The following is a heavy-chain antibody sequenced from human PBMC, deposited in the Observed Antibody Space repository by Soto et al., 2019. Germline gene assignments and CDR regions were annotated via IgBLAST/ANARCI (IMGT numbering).Heavy chain of an antibody. Sequence: QVQLQESGPGLVKPSQTLSLTCTVSGGSISSGGYYWSWIRQHPGKGLEWIGYIYYSGSTYYNPSLKSLVTISVATSKNQFSLKLSSLTAADTAVYYCARWPQLEPRFDYWGQGTLVTVSS. V-gene: IGHV4-31*01. D-gene: IGHD1-1*01. CDR1: GGSISSGGYY. J-gene: IGHJ4*02. CDR3: ARWPQLEPRFDY. CDR2: IYYSGST.